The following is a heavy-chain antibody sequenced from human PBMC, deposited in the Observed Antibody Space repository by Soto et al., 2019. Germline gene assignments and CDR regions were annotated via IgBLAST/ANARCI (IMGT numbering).Heavy chain of an antibody. CDR2: ISDSGDRT. Sequence: PGGSLRLSCASSGFTLSMSAVNWVRQAPGKGLEWVSYISDSGDRTYYADSVKGRFTISRDRSKNTVSLRMDSLRAEDTAVYYCAKDRGIIVQAGDAFDVWGQGTKVTVSS. D-gene: IGHD3-16*02. CDR1: GFTLSMSA. CDR3: AKDRGIIVQAGDAFDV. J-gene: IGHJ3*01. V-gene: IGHV3-23*01.